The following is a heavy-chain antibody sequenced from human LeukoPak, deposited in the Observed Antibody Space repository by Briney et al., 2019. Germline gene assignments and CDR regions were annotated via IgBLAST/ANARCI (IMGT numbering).Heavy chain of an antibody. CDR1: GFTFRNYA. Sequence: SGGSLRLSCAASGFTFRNYAMSWVRQAPGKGLEWVSAISGGGDSTYYADSVKGRFTISRENSKNTLYLQMNSLRAEDTAVYYCAEAGSYHGGIFDYWGQGTLVTVSS. D-gene: IGHD1-26*01. CDR2: ISGGGDST. J-gene: IGHJ4*02. CDR3: AEAGSYHGGIFDY. V-gene: IGHV3-23*01.